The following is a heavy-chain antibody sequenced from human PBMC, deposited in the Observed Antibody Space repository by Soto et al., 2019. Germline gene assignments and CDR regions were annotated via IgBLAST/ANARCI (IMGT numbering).Heavy chain of an antibody. CDR3: ARDILRANYYYYGMDV. Sequence: PSETLSLTCTVSGGSISSGGYYWSWIRQHPGKGLEWIGYIYYSGSTYYNPSLKSRVTISVDTSKNQFSLKLSSVTAADTAVYYCARDILRANYYYYGMDVWGQGTTVTVSS. CDR1: GGSISSGGYY. J-gene: IGHJ6*02. CDR2: IYYSGST. D-gene: IGHD3-9*01. V-gene: IGHV4-31*03.